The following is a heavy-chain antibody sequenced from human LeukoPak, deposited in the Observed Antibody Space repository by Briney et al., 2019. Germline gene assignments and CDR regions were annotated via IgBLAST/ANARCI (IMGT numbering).Heavy chain of an antibody. Sequence: QPGGSLRLSCAASGFTFPKFAMSWVRQAPGRGLEWVSAISGSGGTTYYADAVKGRFIIYRDNSKNTLYLQMNSLSAEDTAEYYCAKGETEGGGLAHAYWGQGTLVTVSS. CDR1: GFTFPKFA. CDR2: ISGSGGTT. D-gene: IGHD2-15*01. CDR3: AKGETEGGGLAHAY. V-gene: IGHV3-23*01. J-gene: IGHJ4*02.